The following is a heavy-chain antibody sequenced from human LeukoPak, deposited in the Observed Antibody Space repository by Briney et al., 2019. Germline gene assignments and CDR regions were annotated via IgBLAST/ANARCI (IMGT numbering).Heavy chain of an antibody. V-gene: IGHV1-2*02. D-gene: IGHD3-10*01. CDR2: INPNSGGT. CDR1: GYTFTGYY. CDR3: ARDYGSGSYYSSWFDP. Sequence: ASVKVSCKASGYTFTGYYMHWVRQAPGQGLEWMGWINPNSGGTNYAQKFQGRVTMTRDTSISTAYMELSRLRSDDTAVYYCARDYGSGSYYSSWFDPWGQGTQVTVSS. J-gene: IGHJ5*02.